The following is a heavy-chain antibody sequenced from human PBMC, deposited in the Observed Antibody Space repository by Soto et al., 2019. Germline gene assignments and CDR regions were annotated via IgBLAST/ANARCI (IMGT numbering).Heavy chain of an antibody. CDR3: AKGLAYKQSLVYIDY. D-gene: IGHD6-19*01. CDR2: ITWNSGSI. V-gene: IGHV3-9*01. Sequence: EVQLVESGGGLVQPGRSLRLSCAASGFTFDDYAMHWVRQSPGKGLEWVSGITWNSGSIGYADSVKGRFTISRDNAKKSLYLQMNSPRVENRAMYFSAKGLAYKQSLVYIDYWGQGTLVTVSS. J-gene: IGHJ4*02. CDR1: GFTFDDYA.